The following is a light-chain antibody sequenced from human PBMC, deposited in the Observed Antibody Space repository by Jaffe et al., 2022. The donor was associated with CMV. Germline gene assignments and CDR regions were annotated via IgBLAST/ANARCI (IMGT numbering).Light chain of an antibody. Sequence: QSALTQPASVSGSPGQSTTISCSGTSSDIGEYNYVSWYQQHPGKAPKLIIHNVSNRPSGVSNRFSGSKSGNTASLTISGLQAEDEADYYCGSYTGTNILYVFGTGTKVTVL. CDR1: SSDIGEYNY. V-gene: IGLV2-14*03. CDR3: GSYTGTNILYV. J-gene: IGLJ1*01. CDR2: NVS.